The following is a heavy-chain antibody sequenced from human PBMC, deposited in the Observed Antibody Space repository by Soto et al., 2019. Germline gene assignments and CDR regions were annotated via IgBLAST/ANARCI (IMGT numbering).Heavy chain of an antibody. D-gene: IGHD6-13*01. J-gene: IGHJ4*02. CDR1: GGSIRSSTYY. V-gene: IGHV4-39*01. Sequence: QLRLQESGPGLVKPSETLSLTCTVSGGSIRSSTYYWGWIRQPPGKGLEWIGSICYSGSTHYNPSRKSRVTMSVDTSTNQFSLKLNSVTAADTAVYYCTRHEGGAAADRPLDYWGQGTLVTVSS. CDR3: TRHEGGAAADRPLDY. CDR2: ICYSGST.